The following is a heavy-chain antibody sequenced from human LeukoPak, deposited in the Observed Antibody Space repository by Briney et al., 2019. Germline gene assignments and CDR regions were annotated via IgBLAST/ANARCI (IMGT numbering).Heavy chain of an antibody. Sequence: PSETLSLTCTVSGGSISSYYWSWIQQPPGKGLEWIGYIYTSGSTNYNPSLKSRVTISVDTSKNQFSLKLSSVTAADTAVYYCARRYDFANWFDPWGQGTLVTVSS. CDR2: IYTSGST. V-gene: IGHV4-4*09. CDR1: GGSISSYY. J-gene: IGHJ5*02. CDR3: ARRYDFANWFDP. D-gene: IGHD3-3*01.